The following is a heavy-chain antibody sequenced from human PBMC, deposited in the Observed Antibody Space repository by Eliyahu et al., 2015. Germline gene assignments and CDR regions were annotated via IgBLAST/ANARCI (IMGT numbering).Heavy chain of an antibody. Sequence: EVQLLESGGGLVQPGGSLRLSCSASGFTFSXYAMSWVRQAPGKGLEWVSAISGSGGSTYYADSVKGRFTISRDNSKNTLYLQMNSLRAEDTAVYYCAKSLLGGYSSGWTFDYWGQGTLVTVSS. CDR1: GFTFSXYA. V-gene: IGHV3-23*01. CDR2: ISGSGGST. CDR3: AKSLLGGYSSGWTFDY. J-gene: IGHJ4*02. D-gene: IGHD6-19*01.